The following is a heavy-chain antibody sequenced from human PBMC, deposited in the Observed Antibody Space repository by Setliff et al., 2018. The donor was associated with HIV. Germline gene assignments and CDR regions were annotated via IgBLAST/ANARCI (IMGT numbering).Heavy chain of an antibody. V-gene: IGHV1-2*04. D-gene: IGHD6-6*01. Sequence: GASVKVSCKASGYTFTGYYLHWVRQAPGQGLEWMGWISPNSGGTNFAQRFQGWVTLTRDTSISTAYMDLSRLKSDDTAVYYCARGGIAARPYYFDYWGQGTLVTGSS. J-gene: IGHJ4*02. CDR1: GYTFTGYY. CDR3: ARGGIAARPYYFDY. CDR2: ISPNSGGT.